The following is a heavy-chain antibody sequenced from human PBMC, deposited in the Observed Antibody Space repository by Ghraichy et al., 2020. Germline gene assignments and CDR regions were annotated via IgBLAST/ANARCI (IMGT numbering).Heavy chain of an antibody. CDR1: GDSIIRDFYY. CDR3: ARNSTSGPFDS. V-gene: IGHV4-39*01. Sequence: SQTLSLTCTVSGDSIIRDFYYWGWIRQPPGKGLEWIGSIYYSGSTHYNPSLKSQVTISVDTSKNQFSLRLSSVTAADTAVYYCARNSTSGPFDSWGRGTLVTVSS. D-gene: IGHD2-21*01. CDR2: IYYSGST. J-gene: IGHJ4*02.